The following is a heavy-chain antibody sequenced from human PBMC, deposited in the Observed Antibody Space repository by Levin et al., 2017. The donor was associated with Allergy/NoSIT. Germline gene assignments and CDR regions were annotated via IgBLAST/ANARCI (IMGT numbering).Heavy chain of an antibody. Sequence: GGSLRLSCAASGFTFSSYAMSWVRQAPGKGLEWVSAISGSGGNTYHADSVKGRFTISRDNSRNTLFLQMNSLRAEDTAVYYGTRAYSTNWYDYWGRGTLVTVSS. V-gene: IGHV3-23*01. J-gene: IGHJ5*01. CDR1: GFTFSSYA. D-gene: IGHD6-13*01. CDR3: TRAYSTNWYDY. CDR2: ISGSGGNT.